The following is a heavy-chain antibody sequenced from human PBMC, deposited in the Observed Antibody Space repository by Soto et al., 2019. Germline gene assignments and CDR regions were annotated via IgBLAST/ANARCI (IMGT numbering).Heavy chain of an antibody. J-gene: IGHJ4*02. CDR2: IFYSGTT. Sequence: SETLSLTCNVSGGSISSINYYWSWFRQRPGKGLEWIGYIFYSGTTYTYYNSSLKSRLFMSLDTSKNTLTLWMTSVTAADTAVYYCARTIGSSFFDYWGQGTLVTVPS. CDR1: GGSISSINYY. V-gene: IGHV4-31*03. CDR3: ARTIGSSFFDY. D-gene: IGHD3-9*01.